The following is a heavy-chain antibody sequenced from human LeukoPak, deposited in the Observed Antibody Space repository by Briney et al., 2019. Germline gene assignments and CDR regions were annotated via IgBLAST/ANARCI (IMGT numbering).Heavy chain of an antibody. V-gene: IGHV3-23*01. D-gene: IGHD2-15*01. CDR3: AKAPVGHCSGAFCYHFDS. J-gene: IGHJ4*02. CDR1: GFTFSTYA. CDR2: ISGDNPGT. Sequence: GGSLRLSCAASGFTFSTYAMSWVRQTPGKGLEWVAAISGDNPGTYHANSVKGRFTISGDNSKNTLHLQMSGLRAEDTARYYCAKAPVGHCSGAFCYHFDSWGQGTLVTVSS.